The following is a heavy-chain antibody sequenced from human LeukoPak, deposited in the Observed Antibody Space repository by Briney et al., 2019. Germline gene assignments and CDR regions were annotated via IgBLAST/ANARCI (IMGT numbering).Heavy chain of an antibody. CDR1: GFTFSTYW. D-gene: IGHD6-13*01. V-gene: IGHV3-7*03. J-gene: IGHJ4*02. CDR3: ARDSGWFRFDS. Sequence: GGSLRLSCAASGFTFSTYWMTWVRQAPGKGLEWVANIKEDGSDKYYVDSVKGRFTISGDNAKSSLYLQMNGLRAEDTAVYFCARDSGWFRFDSWGQGTLVTVSS. CDR2: IKEDGSDK.